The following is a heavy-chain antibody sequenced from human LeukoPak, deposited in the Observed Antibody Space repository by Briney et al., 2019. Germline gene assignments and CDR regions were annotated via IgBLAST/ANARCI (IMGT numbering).Heavy chain of an antibody. J-gene: IGHJ6*02. CDR3: ARDSVAVAGYYYYGMDV. CDR1: GDSVSSNSAA. D-gene: IGHD6-19*01. Sequence: SQTLSLTCAISGDSVSSNSAAWNWIRQSPSRGLEWLGRTYYRSKWYNDYAVSVKSRITINPDTSKNQFSLQLNSVPPEDTAVYYCARDSVAVAGYYYYGMDVWGQGTTVTVSS. V-gene: IGHV6-1*01. CDR2: TYYRSKWYN.